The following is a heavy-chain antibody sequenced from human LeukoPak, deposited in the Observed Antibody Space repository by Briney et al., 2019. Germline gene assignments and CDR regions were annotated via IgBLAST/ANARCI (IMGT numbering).Heavy chain of an antibody. CDR2: IRYDGSNK. D-gene: IGHD5-18*01. V-gene: IGHV3-30*02. CDR1: GFTFSSYG. CDR3: AKDGVLKVDTAIL. Sequence: GGSLRLSCAASGFTFSSYGMHWVHQAPGKGLEWVAFIRYDGSNKYYADSVKGRFTISRDNSKNTLYLQMNSLRAEDTAVYYCAKDGVLKVDTAILWGQGTLVTVSS. J-gene: IGHJ4*02.